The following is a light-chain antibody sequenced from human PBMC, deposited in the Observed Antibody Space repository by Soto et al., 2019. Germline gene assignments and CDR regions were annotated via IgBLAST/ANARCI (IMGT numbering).Light chain of an antibody. J-gene: IGKJ5*01. CDR3: QQRSNWPPTT. CDR2: DAS. CDR1: QSVGNY. Sequence: EIVLTQSPATLSLSPGERATLSCRASQSVGNYLAWYQQKPGQAPRLLIHDASNRATGVPARFSGSGSGTDFTLTISSLEPEDFALYYCQQRSNWPPTTFGQGTRLEIK. V-gene: IGKV3-11*01.